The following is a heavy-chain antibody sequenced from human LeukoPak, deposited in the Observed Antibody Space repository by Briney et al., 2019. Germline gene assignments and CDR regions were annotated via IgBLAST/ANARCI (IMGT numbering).Heavy chain of an antibody. CDR1: GGSISSGSYY. V-gene: IGHV4-61*02. J-gene: IGHJ6*03. CDR2: IYTSGST. Sequence: SETLSLTCTVSGGSISSGSYYWSWIRQPAGKGLEWIGRIYTSGSTNYNPSLKSRVTISVDTSKNQFSLKLSSVTAADTAVYYCARDQGFSYYFYYMDVWGKGTTVTVSS. CDR3: ARDQGFSYYFYYMDV. D-gene: IGHD3-3*01.